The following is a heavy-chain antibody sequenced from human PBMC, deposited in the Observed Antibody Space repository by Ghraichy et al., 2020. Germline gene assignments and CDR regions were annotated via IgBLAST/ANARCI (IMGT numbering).Heavy chain of an antibody. V-gene: IGHV4-4*07. CDR1: GGSISSYY. J-gene: IGHJ4*02. CDR3: ARASYCGGDCYSYDY. D-gene: IGHD2-21*02. Sequence: SQTLSLTCTVSGGSISSYYWSWIRQSAGKGLEWIGRIYTSGSTNYNPSLKSRVTMSVDTSKNQLSLELSSVTAADTAVYYCARASYCGGDCYSYDYWGQGTLVTVSS. CDR2: IYTSGST.